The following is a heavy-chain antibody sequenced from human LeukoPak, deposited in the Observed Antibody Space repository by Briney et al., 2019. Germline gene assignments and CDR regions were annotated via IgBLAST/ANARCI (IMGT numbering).Heavy chain of an antibody. J-gene: IGHJ4*02. Sequence: SQTLSLTCSVSGGSINNGDYYWSWIRQHPEKGLEWIGYIYYSGSAYYNPSLKGRVTVSIDTTKNQFSLRLSSVTAADTAVYYCARADFRGGYFASFDYWGQGTLVTVSS. CDR2: IYYSGSA. D-gene: IGHD3-3*01. CDR3: ARADFRGGYFASFDY. CDR1: GGSINNGDYY. V-gene: IGHV4-31*03.